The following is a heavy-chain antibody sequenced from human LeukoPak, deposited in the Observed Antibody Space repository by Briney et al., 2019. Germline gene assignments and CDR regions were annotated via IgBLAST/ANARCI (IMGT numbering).Heavy chain of an antibody. CDR3: ARSLGYSSGG. CDR2: ISTDGTTT. D-gene: IGHD2-15*01. Sequence: AGGSLRLSCAASGFTFRSHWMHWVRQVTGKGLVWVSHISTDGTTTNYADSVKGRFTISRDNAKDTLYLQMHSLRVDDTAVYYCARSLGYSSGGWGQGTLVTVSS. V-gene: IGHV3-74*01. J-gene: IGHJ4*02. CDR1: GFTFRSHW.